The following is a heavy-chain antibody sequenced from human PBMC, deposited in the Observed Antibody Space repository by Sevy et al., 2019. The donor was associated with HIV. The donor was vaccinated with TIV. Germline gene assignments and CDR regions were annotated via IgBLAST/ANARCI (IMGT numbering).Heavy chain of an antibody. D-gene: IGHD6-13*01. Sequence: GSLRLSCTASGFTFGDYCMSWVRQAPGKGLEWVAFLKSDVYGGTVDHAATVRGRFVISRDDSKTIAYLQMNDMKTEGTGVYYCTRWKAAQSIFDYWGQGALVTVSS. CDR3: TRWKAAQSIFDY. CDR2: LKSDVYGGTV. V-gene: IGHV3-49*04. J-gene: IGHJ4*02. CDR1: GFTFGDYC.